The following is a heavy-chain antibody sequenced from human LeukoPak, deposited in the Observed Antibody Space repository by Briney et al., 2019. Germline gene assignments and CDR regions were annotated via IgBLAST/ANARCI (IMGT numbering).Heavy chain of an antibody. CDR1: GDSISNYY. J-gene: IGHJ6*04. CDR2: IFYSGGT. V-gene: IGHV4-59*12. CDR3: ARAKEGTSLVLSFKYHYYFLDV. Sequence: SETLSLTCTVSGDSISNYYWNWIRQAPGKGLEWIGYIFYSGGTNYNSSLKSRATISVDRSKNQFSLRLSSVTAADTAVYYCARAKEGTSLVLSFKYHYYFLDVWGIETMVTVSS. D-gene: IGHD2-2*01.